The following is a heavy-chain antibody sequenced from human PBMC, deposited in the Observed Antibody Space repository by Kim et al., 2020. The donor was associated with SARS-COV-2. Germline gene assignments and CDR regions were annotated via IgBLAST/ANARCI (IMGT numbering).Heavy chain of an antibody. Sequence: GGSLRLSCAASGFTFSSYGMHWVRQAPGKGLEWVAVISYDGSNKYYADSVKGRFTISRDNSKNTLYLQMNSLRAEDTAVYYCAKSGSWDFDYWGQGTLVTVSS. J-gene: IGHJ4*02. CDR2: ISYDGSNK. CDR3: AKSGSWDFDY. D-gene: IGHD6-13*01. V-gene: IGHV3-30*18. CDR1: GFTFSSYG.